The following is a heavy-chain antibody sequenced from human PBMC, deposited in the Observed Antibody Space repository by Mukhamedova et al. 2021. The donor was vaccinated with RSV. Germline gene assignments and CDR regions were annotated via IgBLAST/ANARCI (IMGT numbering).Heavy chain of an antibody. J-gene: IGHJ4*02. D-gene: IGHD5-12*01. CDR3: ARLRQDQVAVDY. Sequence: SYNPSLNTRVTISVDTSKNQFYLNLDSVTAADTAVYYCARLRQDQVAVDYWGQGTLVTVAA. V-gene: IGHV4-39*01.